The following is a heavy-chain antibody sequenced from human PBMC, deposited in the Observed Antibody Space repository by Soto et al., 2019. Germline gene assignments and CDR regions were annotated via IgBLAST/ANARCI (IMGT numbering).Heavy chain of an antibody. Sequence: ASVKVSCKASGYTFTAYPMHWVRQAPGQRLEWMGWINAANGDTGYSQKFHDRVTFTRDTSATTVYMELSSLTSEDTSVYYCARKDYYGAGVYYFDHWGQENLVTFSS. D-gene: IGHD3-10*01. CDR1: GYTFTAYP. CDR3: ARKDYYGAGVYYFDH. J-gene: IGHJ4*02. V-gene: IGHV1-3*01. CDR2: INAANGDT.